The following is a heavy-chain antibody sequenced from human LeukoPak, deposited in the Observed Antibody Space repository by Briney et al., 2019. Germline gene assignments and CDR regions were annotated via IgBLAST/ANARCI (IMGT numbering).Heavy chain of an antibody. J-gene: IGHJ6*03. CDR3: ARDSGDGDYTPDMDV. V-gene: IGHV3-53*01. D-gene: IGHD2-21*02. CDR1: GFTVSSNY. Sequence: GGSLRLSCAASGFTVSSNYMNWVRQAPGKGLEWVSVLYSDGKTYYADSVKGRFTISRDNSKNTLYLQMNSLRVEDTAVYYCARDSGDGDYTPDMDVWGKGTTVTVSS. CDR2: LYSDGKT.